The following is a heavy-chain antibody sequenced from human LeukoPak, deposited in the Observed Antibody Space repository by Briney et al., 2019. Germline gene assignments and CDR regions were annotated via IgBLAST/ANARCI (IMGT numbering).Heavy chain of an antibody. CDR3: AREDANFLTETNWLDP. CDR1: GGSISSSSYY. D-gene: IGHD3-9*01. Sequence: SETLSLTCTVSGGSISSSSYYWGWIRQPPGKGLEWIGSIYYSGSTYYNPSLKSRVTISVDTSKNQFSLKLSSVTAADTAVYYCAREDANFLTETNWLDPWGQGTLVTVSS. J-gene: IGHJ5*02. V-gene: IGHV4-39*07. CDR2: IYYSGST.